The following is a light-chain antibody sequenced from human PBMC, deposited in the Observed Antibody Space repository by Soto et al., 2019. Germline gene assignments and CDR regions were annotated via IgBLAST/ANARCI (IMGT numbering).Light chain of an antibody. Sequence: NFMLTQPHSVSESPGQTVTISCTRSSGSIASTYVQWYQQRPGSAPTTVIYQNSQRPSEVPNRFSGSIDSSSNSASLTISGLKTEDEADYFCQTYDSINQVFGGGTKLTVL. CDR1: SGSIASTY. CDR2: QNS. J-gene: IGLJ2*01. CDR3: QTYDSINQV. V-gene: IGLV6-57*03.